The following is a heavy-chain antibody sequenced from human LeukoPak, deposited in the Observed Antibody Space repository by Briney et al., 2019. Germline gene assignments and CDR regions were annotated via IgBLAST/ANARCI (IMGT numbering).Heavy chain of an antibody. CDR1: GGSFSGYY. CDR3: ATEPPPYYYDSSGYPNWFDP. CDR2: INHSGST. Sequence: SESLSLTCAVYGGSFSGYYWSWIRQPPGKGLEWIGEINHSGSTNYNPSLKSRVTISVDTSKNQFSLKLSSVTAADTAVYYCATEPPPYYYDSSGYPNWFDPWGQGTLVTVSS. D-gene: IGHD3-22*01. J-gene: IGHJ5*02. V-gene: IGHV4-34*01.